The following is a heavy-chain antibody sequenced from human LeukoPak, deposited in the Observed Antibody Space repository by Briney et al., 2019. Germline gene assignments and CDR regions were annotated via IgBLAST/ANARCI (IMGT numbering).Heavy chain of an antibody. CDR3: ARARYDFEDYYYYMDV. J-gene: IGHJ6*03. CDR2: ISYDGSNK. V-gene: IGHV3-30-3*01. D-gene: IGHD3-3*01. Sequence: GGSLRLSCAASGFTFSSYAMHWVRQAPGKGLEWVAVISYDGSNKYYADSVKGRFTISRDKSKNTLYLQMNSLRAEDTAVYYCARARYDFEDYYYYMDVWGKGTTVTVSS. CDR1: GFTFSSYA.